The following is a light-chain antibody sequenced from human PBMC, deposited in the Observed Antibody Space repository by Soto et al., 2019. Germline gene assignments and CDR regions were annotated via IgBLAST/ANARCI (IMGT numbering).Light chain of an antibody. J-gene: IGKJ4*01. CDR3: QTYNIDPALT. CDR2: AAS. Sequence: IQLTQSPSSLSASVGDRVIITCRASEGISNYLAWYQHKPGQAPNLLIYAASTLQSGVPSRFSGHWSGTDFTLTISSLQPEDFATYYCQTYNIDPALTFGGGTKVQI. V-gene: IGKV1-9*01. CDR1: EGISNY.